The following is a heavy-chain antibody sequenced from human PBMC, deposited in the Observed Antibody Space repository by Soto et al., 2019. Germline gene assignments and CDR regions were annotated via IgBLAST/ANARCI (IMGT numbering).Heavy chain of an antibody. CDR1: GGTFSSYT. J-gene: IGHJ4*02. V-gene: IGHV1-69*02. Sequence: SVKVSCKASGGTFSSYTISWVRQAPGQGLEWMGRIIPILGIANYAQKFQGRVTITADKSTSTAYMELSSLRSEDTAVYYCATPMVRGANGPFDYWGQGTLVTVSS. CDR3: ATPMVRGANGPFDY. CDR2: IIPILGIA. D-gene: IGHD3-10*01.